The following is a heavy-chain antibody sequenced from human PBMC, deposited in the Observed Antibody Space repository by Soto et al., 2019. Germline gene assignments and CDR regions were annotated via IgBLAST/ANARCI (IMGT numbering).Heavy chain of an antibody. CDR3: VRGRKDYSSSWYVE. Sequence: ETLSLTYAAYGGSFSGDHWSCIRQPSGEGLEWVGEVNPSGSSNYNPSLKSRVTISVDKSKNQFSLKLTSVNAADTTVYYCVRGRKDYSSSWYVEWGQGTLVTVTS. CDR1: GGSFSGDH. D-gene: IGHD6-13*01. CDR2: VNPSGSS. J-gene: IGHJ4*02. V-gene: IGHV4-34*01.